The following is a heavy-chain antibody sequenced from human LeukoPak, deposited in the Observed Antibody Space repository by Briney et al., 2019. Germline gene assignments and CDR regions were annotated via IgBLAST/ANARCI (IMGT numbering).Heavy chain of an antibody. CDR3: AISYGSGSYFDY. J-gene: IGHJ4*02. Sequence: PGGSLRLSCAVSGFSFSSYSMNWVRQAPGKGLEWVSSISSSSSYIYYADSVKGRFTISRDNAKNSLYLQMNSLRAEDTAVYYCAISYGSGSYFDYWGQGTLVTVSS. CDR1: GFSFSSYS. D-gene: IGHD3-10*01. CDR2: ISSSSSYI. V-gene: IGHV3-21*01.